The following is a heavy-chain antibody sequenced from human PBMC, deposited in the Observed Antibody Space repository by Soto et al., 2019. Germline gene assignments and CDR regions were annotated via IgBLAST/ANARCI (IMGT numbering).Heavy chain of an antibody. Sequence: PGGSLRLSCAASGFTFSSYSMNWVRQAPWKGLEWVSYSSSSSSTIYYADSVKGRFTISRDNAKNSLYLQMNSLRDEDTAAYYCARGGRDIVVVTAAIPSAFDIWGQGTRVTV. CDR1: GFTFSSYS. CDR3: ARGGRDIVVVTAAIPSAFDI. J-gene: IGHJ3*02. CDR2: SSSSSSTI. D-gene: IGHD2-2*01. V-gene: IGHV3-48*02.